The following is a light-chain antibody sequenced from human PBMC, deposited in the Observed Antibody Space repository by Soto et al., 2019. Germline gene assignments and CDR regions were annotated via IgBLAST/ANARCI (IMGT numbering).Light chain of an antibody. CDR2: EVR. J-gene: IGLJ1*01. CDR1: SSDVGGYKY. V-gene: IGLV2-14*01. Sequence: QLVLTQPASVSGSPGQSITISCTGTSSDVGGYKYVSWSQQHPGKAPKLMIYEVRNRPSGVSNRFSGSKSGNTASLTISELQAEDEADYYCSSYTSSSTLVFGTGTKLTVL. CDR3: SSYTSSSTLV.